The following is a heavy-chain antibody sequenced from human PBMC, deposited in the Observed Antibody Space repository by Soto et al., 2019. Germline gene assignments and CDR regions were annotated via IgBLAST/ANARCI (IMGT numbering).Heavy chain of an antibody. CDR3: AHRKLYCSGGSCYFFFDY. J-gene: IGHJ4*02. CDR2: IYWDDDK. D-gene: IGHD2-15*01. Sequence: SGPTLVNPTQTLTLTFTFSGFSLITSGLGVGWIRQPPGKALEWLALIYWDDDKRYSPSLKSRLTITKDTSKNQVVLTMTNMDPVDTATYYCAHRKLYCSGGSCYFFFDYWGQGTLVTVSS. CDR1: GFSLITSGLG. V-gene: IGHV2-5*02.